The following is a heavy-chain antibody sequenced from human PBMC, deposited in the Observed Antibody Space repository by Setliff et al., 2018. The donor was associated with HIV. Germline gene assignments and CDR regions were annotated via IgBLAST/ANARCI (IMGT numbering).Heavy chain of an antibody. D-gene: IGHD6-13*01. V-gene: IGHV3-30*01. CDR3: ARDCRVGWVFTYGMDV. CDR2: MSYDGNNK. J-gene: IGHJ6*02. CDR1: GFIFSSYA. Sequence: PGGSLRLSCAASGFIFSSYAMHWVRQAPGKGLEWVAVMSYDGNNKYYADSVKGRFTISRDNSKNTLFLQMNSLRPEDTAGYYCARDCRVGWVFTYGMDVWGQGTLVTVSS.